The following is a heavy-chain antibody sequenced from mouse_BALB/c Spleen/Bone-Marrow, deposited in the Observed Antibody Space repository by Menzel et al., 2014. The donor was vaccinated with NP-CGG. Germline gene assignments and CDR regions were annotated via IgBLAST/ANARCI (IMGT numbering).Heavy chain of an antibody. J-gene: IGHJ1*01. CDR1: GYTFTIYW. V-gene: IGHV1-69*02. CDR3: AIRNYCGSHYWYFDV. CDR2: IDPSDSGA. D-gene: IGHD1-1*01. Sequence: VQLQQSGAELVKPGASVKLSCKASGYTFTIYWMNWVKQSPGQDLEWIGEIDPSDSGANYNQKFKGKATLTVDKSSTASFMQLSMLSAEYSADYYGAIRNYCGSHYWYFDVWGAGTTVTVSS.